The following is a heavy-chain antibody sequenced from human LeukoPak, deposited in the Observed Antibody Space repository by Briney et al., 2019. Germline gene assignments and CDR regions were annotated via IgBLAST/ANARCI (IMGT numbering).Heavy chain of an antibody. CDR1: GFTFSSYA. CDR2: ISGSGGST. CDR3: ASHLTHVLRFLEWLFNIFDY. J-gene: IGHJ4*02. Sequence: GGSLRLSCAASGFTFSSYAMSWVRQAPGKGLEWVSAISGSGGSTYYADSVKGRFTISRDNSKNTLYLQMNSLRAEDTAVYYCASHLTHVLRFLEWLFNIFDYWGQGTLVTVSS. V-gene: IGHV3-23*01. D-gene: IGHD3-3*01.